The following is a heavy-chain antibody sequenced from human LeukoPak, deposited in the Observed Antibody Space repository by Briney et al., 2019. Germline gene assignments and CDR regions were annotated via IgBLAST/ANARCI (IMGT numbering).Heavy chain of an antibody. V-gene: IGHV3-9*03. Sequence: QPGRSLRFSCAASGFTCDDYAMHWVRQAPGKGLEWVSGISWNSGSIGYADSVKGRFTISRDNAKNSLYLQMNSLRAEDMALYFCPKSPSGSGWYYFDYWGQGTLVTVSS. D-gene: IGHD6-19*01. J-gene: IGHJ4*02. CDR3: PKSPSGSGWYYFDY. CDR2: ISWNSGSI. CDR1: GFTCDDYA.